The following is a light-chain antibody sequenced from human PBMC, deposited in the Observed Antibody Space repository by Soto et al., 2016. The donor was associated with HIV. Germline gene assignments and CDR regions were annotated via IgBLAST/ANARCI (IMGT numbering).Light chain of an antibody. CDR1: NLGDKY. Sequence: SYELTQPPSVSVSPGQTASITCSGDNLGDKYACWYQQKSGQSPMLVIYQDTKRPSGIPERFSGSNSGNTATLTISGTQAMDEADYYCQAWDSSTAVFGTGTKVTVL. J-gene: IGLJ1*01. CDR3: QAWDSSTAV. CDR2: QDT. V-gene: IGLV3-1*01.